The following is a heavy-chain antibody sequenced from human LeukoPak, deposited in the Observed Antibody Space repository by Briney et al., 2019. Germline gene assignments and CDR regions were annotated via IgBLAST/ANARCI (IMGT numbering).Heavy chain of an antibody. CDR3: HPYYYDSSGYYYWDY. Sequence: SETLSLTCTVSGGSISSYYWSWIRQPAGKGLEWIGRIYTSGSTNYNPSLKSRVTMSVDTSKNQFSLKLSSVTAADTAVYYCHPYYYDSSGYYYWDYWGQGTLVTVSS. J-gene: IGHJ4*02. D-gene: IGHD3-22*01. CDR1: GGSISSYY. CDR2: IYTSGST. V-gene: IGHV4-4*07.